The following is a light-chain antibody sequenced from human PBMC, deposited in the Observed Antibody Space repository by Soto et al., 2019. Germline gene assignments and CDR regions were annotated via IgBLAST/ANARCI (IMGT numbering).Light chain of an antibody. CDR1: HSVGSSY. J-gene: IGKJ2*01. CDR2: GAS. CDR3: QHYGTSPSYT. V-gene: IGKV3-20*01. Sequence: EVVLTQSPGTLSLSPGERATLSCRASHSVGSSYLAWYQRKPGQAPRLLIFGASTRATGVPDRFLGSGSGTDFTLTISRLEPEDFAVYYCQHYGTSPSYTCGQGTKLEI.